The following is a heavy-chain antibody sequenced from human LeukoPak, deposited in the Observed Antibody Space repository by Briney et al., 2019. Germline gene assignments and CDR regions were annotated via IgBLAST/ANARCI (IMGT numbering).Heavy chain of an antibody. D-gene: IGHD1-1*01. CDR3: VKDLGTETTGYYYYGMDV. CDR1: GFTFSSYA. J-gene: IGHJ6*04. V-gene: IGHV3-64D*06. Sequence: GGSLRLSCSVSGFTFSSYAMHWVRQAPGKGLEYVSAISSNGGSTYYADSVKGRFTISRDNSKNTLYLQMSSLRAEDTAVYYCVKDLGTETTGYYYYGMDVWGKGTTVTVSS. CDR2: ISSNGGST.